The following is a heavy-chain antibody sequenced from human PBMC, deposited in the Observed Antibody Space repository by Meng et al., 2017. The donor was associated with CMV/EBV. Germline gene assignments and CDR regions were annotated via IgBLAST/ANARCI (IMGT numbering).Heavy chain of an antibody. Sequence: GESLKISCAASGFTFSSYDMHWVRQATGKGLEWVSAIGTAGDTYYPGSVKGRFTISRENAKNSLYLQMNSLRAGDTAVYYCARGTPDITMIVPPVAFDIWGQGNPGHRLL. CDR3: ARGTPDITMIVPPVAFDI. CDR2: IGTAGDT. CDR1: GFTFSSYD. D-gene: IGHD3-22*01. J-gene: IGHJ3*02. V-gene: IGHV3-13*01.